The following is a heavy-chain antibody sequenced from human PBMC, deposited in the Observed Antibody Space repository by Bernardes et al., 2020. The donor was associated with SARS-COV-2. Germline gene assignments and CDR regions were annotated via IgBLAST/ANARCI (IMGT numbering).Heavy chain of an antibody. CDR3: AREVGGTDWRSGFVV. D-gene: IGHD3-9*01. Sequence: GGSLRLSCVASGFTFSNYRLSWFRRAPGKGLEWVSSISGVGMYNYYGDSVRGRFTTSRDNTRTPVFLQMESLRAEDTAVYYCAREVGGTDWRSGFVVWGPGTMVHVSS. CDR1: GFTFSNYR. V-gene: IGHV3-21*01. J-gene: IGHJ3*01. CDR2: ISGVGMYN.